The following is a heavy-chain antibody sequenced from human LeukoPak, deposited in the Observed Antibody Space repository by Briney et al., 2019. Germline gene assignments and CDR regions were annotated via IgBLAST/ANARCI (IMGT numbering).Heavy chain of an antibody. D-gene: IGHD3-10*01. CDR1: GFTVSSNY. CDR3: TRDFLGSGSYYFDY. V-gene: IGHV3-53*01. CDR2: IYSGGST. J-gene: IGHJ4*02. Sequence: GGSLRLSCAVSGFTVSSNYMSWVRQAPGKGLEWVSVIYSGGSTYYADSVKGRFTMSRDDSKNTLYLQMNSLRAEDTAAYYCTRDFLGSGSYYFDYWGQGTLVTVSS.